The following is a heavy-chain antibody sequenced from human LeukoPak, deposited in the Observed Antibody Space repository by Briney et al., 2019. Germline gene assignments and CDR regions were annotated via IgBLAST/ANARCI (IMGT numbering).Heavy chain of an antibody. J-gene: IGHJ5*02. CDR2: ISGSGGST. CDR1: GFTLTTYA. Sequence: GGSLRLSCAVSGFTLTTYAMSWVRQAPGKGLEWVSAISGSGGSTYYADSVKGRFTISRDNSKDTLYLQMNSLRAEDTAVYYCAKDDPPQMNWFDPWGQGTLVTVSS. CDR3: AKDDPPQMNWFDP. V-gene: IGHV3-23*01.